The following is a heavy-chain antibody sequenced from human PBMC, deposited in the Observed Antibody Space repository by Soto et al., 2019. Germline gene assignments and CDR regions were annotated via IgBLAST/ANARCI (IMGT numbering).Heavy chain of an antibody. CDR3: ARSTILDPAIPN. CDR1: GGSISSGGYY. D-gene: IGHD1-1*01. J-gene: IGHJ4*02. CDR2: IYYSGST. Sequence: SETLSLTCTVSGGSISSGGYYWSWIRQHPGKGLEWIGYIYYSGSTYYNPSLKSRVTISVDTSKNQFSLKLSSVTAADTAVYYCARSTILDPAIPNWGQGTLVTVS. V-gene: IGHV4-31*03.